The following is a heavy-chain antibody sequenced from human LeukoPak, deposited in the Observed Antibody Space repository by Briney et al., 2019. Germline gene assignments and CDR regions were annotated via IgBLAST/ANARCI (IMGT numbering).Heavy chain of an antibody. CDR1: GFTFSSYE. J-gene: IGHJ6*02. V-gene: IGHV3-48*03. D-gene: IGHD3-16*02. Sequence: PGGSLRLSCAASGFTFSSYEMNWVRQAPGKGLEWVSYISSSGSTIYYADSVKGRFTISRDNAKNSLYLQMNSLRAEDTAVYYCARGFVDPSYYYYGMDVWRQGTTVTVSS. CDR2: ISSSGSTI. CDR3: ARGFVDPSYYYYGMDV.